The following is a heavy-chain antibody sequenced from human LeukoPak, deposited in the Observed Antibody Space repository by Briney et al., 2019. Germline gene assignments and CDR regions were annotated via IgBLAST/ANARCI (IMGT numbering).Heavy chain of an antibody. J-gene: IGHJ4*02. V-gene: IGHV3-21*01. Sequence: GGSLRLSCAASGFTFSSYSMNWVRQAPGKGLEWVSSISSSSSYIYYADSVKGRFTISRDNAKNSLYLQMNSLRAEDTAVYYCARLIKLRWELLKRTRSTYFDYWGQGTLVTVSS. CDR3: ARLIKLRWELLKRTRSTYFDY. CDR1: GFTFSSYS. CDR2: ISSSSSYI. D-gene: IGHD1-26*01.